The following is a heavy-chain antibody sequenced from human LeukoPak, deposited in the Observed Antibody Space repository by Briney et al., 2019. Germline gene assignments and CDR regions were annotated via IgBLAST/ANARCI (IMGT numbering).Heavy chain of an antibody. CDR2: ISGSGGST. CDR3: AKDDSSSWYGATGGDS. D-gene: IGHD6-13*01. Sequence: GGSLRLSCAASGFTFSSYAMSWVRQAPGKGLEWVSAISGSGGSTYYADSVKGRFTISRDNSKNTLYLQMNSLRAEDTAVYYCAKDDSSSWYGATGGDSWGQGTLVTVSS. CDR1: GFTFSSYA. J-gene: IGHJ4*02. V-gene: IGHV3-23*01.